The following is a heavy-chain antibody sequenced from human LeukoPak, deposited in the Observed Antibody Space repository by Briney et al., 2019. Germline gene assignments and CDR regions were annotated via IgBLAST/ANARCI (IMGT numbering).Heavy chain of an antibody. Sequence: GGSLRLSCAASGFTFSNYWMNWVRQAPGKGLEWVANIKQEGSDKNYVGSVRGRFTISRDNAKNLLYLQMNSLRAEDTAVYYCARDQYYDFWSGYSPTNYYYYYMDVWGKGTTVTVSS. J-gene: IGHJ6*03. V-gene: IGHV3-7*01. CDR1: GFTFSNYW. D-gene: IGHD3-3*01. CDR2: IKQEGSDK. CDR3: ARDQYYDFWSGYSPTNYYYYYMDV.